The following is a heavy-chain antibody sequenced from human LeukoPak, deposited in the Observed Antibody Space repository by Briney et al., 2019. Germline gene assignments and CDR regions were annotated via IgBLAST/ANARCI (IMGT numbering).Heavy chain of an antibody. Sequence: GASVKVSCKASGGTFSSYAISWVRQAPGQGLEWMGGIIPIFGTANYAQKFQGRVTITTDESTSTAYMELSSLRSEDTAVYYCARHGSGSLFYYYYMDVWGKGTTVTASS. V-gene: IGHV1-69*05. CDR3: ARHGSGSLFYYYYMDV. CDR1: GGTFSSYA. D-gene: IGHD3-10*01. J-gene: IGHJ6*03. CDR2: IIPIFGTA.